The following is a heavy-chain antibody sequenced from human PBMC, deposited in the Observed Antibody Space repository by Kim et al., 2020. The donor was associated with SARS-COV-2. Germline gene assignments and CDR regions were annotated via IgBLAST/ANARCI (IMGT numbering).Heavy chain of an antibody. Sequence: SETLSLTCTVSGGPISSYYWSWIRQPPGKGLEWIGYIYYSGSTNYNPSLKSRVTISVDTSKDQFSLKLSSVTAADTAVYYCARVCMITFDKAHCGGVDV. CDR2: IYYSGST. J-gene: IGHJ6*01. V-gene: IGHV4-59*01. CDR1: GGPISSYY. D-gene: IGHD3-16*01. CDR3: ARVCMITFDKAHCGGVDV.